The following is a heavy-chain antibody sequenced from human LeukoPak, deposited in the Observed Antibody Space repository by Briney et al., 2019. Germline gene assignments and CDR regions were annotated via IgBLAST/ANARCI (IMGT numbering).Heavy chain of an antibody. CDR1: GYTFTSYA. J-gene: IGHJ5*02. Sequence: ASVTVSCTASGYTFTSYAMHWVRQAPGQRLEWMGWINAGNGNTKYSQKFQGRVTITRDTSASTAYMELSSLRSEDTAVYYCARGQVVVVPAARMDWFDPWGQGTLVTVSS. CDR3: ARGQVVVVPAARMDWFDP. V-gene: IGHV1-3*01. D-gene: IGHD2-2*01. CDR2: INAGNGNT.